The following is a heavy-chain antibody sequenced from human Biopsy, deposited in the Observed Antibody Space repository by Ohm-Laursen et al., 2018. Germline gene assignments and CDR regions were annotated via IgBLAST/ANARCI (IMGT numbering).Heavy chain of an antibody. J-gene: IGHJ6*02. V-gene: IGHV4-4*09. Sequence: GTLSLTCAVSGGSITAYYWSWIRQPPGKGLEGIGNIHHSGSTTYNPSLKSRLTISVDTSKNKFSLKLSSVTAADTAVYYCARMDCSGGSCHYYSYGMDVWGQGTTVTVSS. CDR1: GGSITAYY. CDR3: ARMDCSGGSCHYYSYGMDV. D-gene: IGHD2-15*01. CDR2: IHHSGST.